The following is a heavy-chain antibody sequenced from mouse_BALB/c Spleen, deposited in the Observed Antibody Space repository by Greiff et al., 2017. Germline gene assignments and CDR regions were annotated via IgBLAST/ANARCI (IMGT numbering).Heavy chain of an antibody. J-gene: IGHJ3*01. CDR2: ISSGGSYT. D-gene: IGHD2-2*01. V-gene: IGHV5-9-3*01. CDR1: GFTFSSYA. Sequence: EVKLVESGGGLVKPGGSLKLSCAASGFTFSSYAMSWVRQTPEKRLEWVATISSGGSYTYYPDSVKGRFTISRDNAKNTLYLQMSSLRSEDTAMYYCARGDYGYDGPFAYWGQGTLVTVSA. CDR3: ARGDYGYDGPFAY.